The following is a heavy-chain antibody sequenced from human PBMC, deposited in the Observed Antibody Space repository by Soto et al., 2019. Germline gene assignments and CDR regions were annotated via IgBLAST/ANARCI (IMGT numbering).Heavy chain of an antibody. Sequence: GGSLRLSCAGSGFTFSRYAMNWFRQAPGKGLEWVSIISSRGDRTSYAESVKGRFTISRDDSKNTLFLHMNSLGAEDTAVYYCAKETGYSYGFQPNALDVWGQGTTVTVSS. CDR2: ISSRGDRT. CDR1: GFTFSRYA. CDR3: AKETGYSYGFQPNALDV. D-gene: IGHD5-18*01. J-gene: IGHJ6*02. V-gene: IGHV3-23*01.